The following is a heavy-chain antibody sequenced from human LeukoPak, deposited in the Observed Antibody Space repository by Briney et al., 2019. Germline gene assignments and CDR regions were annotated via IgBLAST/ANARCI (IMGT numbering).Heavy chain of an antibody. Sequence: ASVKVSCKASGYTFTGYYMHWVRQAPGQGLEWMGWINPNSGGTNYAQKFQGRVTMTRDTSISTAYMELSRLRSDDTAVYYCARPGQLLSGWFDPWGQGTPVTVSS. CDR1: GYTFTGYY. D-gene: IGHD2-2*01. V-gene: IGHV1-2*02. CDR3: ARPGQLLSGWFDP. J-gene: IGHJ5*02. CDR2: INPNSGGT.